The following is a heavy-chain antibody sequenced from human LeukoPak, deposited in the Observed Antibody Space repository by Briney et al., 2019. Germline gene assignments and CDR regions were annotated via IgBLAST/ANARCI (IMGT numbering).Heavy chain of an antibody. J-gene: IGHJ5*02. Sequence: SETLSLTCAVSSYSISSGYYWGWLRQPPGRRLELIVSIYHSGSTYYNPSLKSRVTISVDTSKNQFSLKLSSVTAADTAVYYCARAGDPGYSSSWYGNWFDPWGQGTLVTVSS. V-gene: IGHV4-38-2*01. D-gene: IGHD6-13*01. CDR1: SYSISSGYY. CDR2: IYHSGST. CDR3: ARAGDPGYSSSWYGNWFDP.